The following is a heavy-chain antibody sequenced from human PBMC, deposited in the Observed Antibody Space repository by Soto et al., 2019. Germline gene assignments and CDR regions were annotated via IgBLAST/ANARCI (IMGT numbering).Heavy chain of an antibody. CDR2: IYYSGST. CDR3: ARDTTVTTPTRYMDV. V-gene: IGHV4-59*01. Sequence: TSETLSLTCTVSGGSISSYYWSWIRQPPGKGLEWIGYIYYSGSTNYNPSLKSRVTISVDTSKNQFSLKLSSVTAADTAVYYCARDTTVTTPTRYMDVWGKGTTVTVSS. D-gene: IGHD4-17*01. CDR1: GGSISSYY. J-gene: IGHJ6*03.